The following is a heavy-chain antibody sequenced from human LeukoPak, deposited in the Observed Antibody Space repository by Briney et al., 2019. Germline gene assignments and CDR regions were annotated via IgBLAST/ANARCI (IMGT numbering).Heavy chain of an antibody. J-gene: IGHJ4*02. CDR3: ARHRWELPAYFDY. CDR1: GGSISSSSYY. Sequence: SETLSLTCTVSGGSISSSSYYWGWIRQPPGKGLEWIGIIYYSGSTYYNPSLKSRVTISVDTSKNQCSLKLSSVTAADTAVYYCARHRWELPAYFDYGGQGTLVTVSS. CDR2: IYYSGST. D-gene: IGHD1-26*01. V-gene: IGHV4-39*01.